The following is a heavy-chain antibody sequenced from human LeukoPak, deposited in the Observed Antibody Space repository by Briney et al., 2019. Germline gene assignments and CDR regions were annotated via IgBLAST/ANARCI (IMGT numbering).Heavy chain of an antibody. CDR1: GFTFSSYA. CDR2: ISYDGSNK. CDR3: ARAMATGAFDY. Sequence: GGSLRLSCAASGFTFSSYAMHWVRQAPGKGLEWVAAISYDGSNKYYADSVKGRFTISRDNSKNTLYLQMNSLRAEDTAVYYCARAMATGAFDYWGQGTLVTVSS. V-gene: IGHV3-30*01. D-gene: IGHD5-24*01. J-gene: IGHJ4*02.